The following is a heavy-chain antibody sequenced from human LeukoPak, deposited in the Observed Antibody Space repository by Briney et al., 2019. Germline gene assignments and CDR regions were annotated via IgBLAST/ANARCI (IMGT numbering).Heavy chain of an antibody. J-gene: IGHJ4*02. D-gene: IGHD6-6*01. CDR1: GGSISSYY. CDR2: IYTSGST. Sequence: PXXTLSLTCTVSGGSISSYYWSWIRQPPGKGLEGIGRIYTSGSTNYNPSLKRRVTISVDTSKNQFSLKLSSVTAADTAVYYCARERIAARPYFDYWGQGTLVTVSS. V-gene: IGHV4-4*07. CDR3: ARERIAARPYFDY.